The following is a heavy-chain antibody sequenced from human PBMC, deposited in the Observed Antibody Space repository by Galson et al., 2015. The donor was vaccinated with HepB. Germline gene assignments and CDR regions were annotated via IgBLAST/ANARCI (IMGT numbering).Heavy chain of an antibody. V-gene: IGHV3-23*01. J-gene: IGHJ6*03. CDR3: ARVLGQYCSSSTCYYYYYMDV. CDR2: ISGSGGST. D-gene: IGHD2-2*01. CDR1: GFTFSSYA. Sequence: SLRLSCAASGFTFSSYAMTWVRQAPGKGLEWVSAISGSGGSTYYADSVKGRFTISRDNSKNTLYLQMNSLRAEDTAVYYCARVLGQYCSSSTCYYYYYMDVWGKGTTVTVSS.